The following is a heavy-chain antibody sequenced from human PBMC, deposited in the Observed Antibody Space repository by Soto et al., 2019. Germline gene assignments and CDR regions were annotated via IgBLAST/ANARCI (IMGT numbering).Heavy chain of an antibody. CDR2: IYYSGST. CDR1: GGSISSGDYY. V-gene: IGHV4-30-4*01. Sequence: SETLSLTCTVSGGSISSGDYYWSWIRQPPGKSLEWIGYIYYSGSTYYKLSLKSRVTISVDTSKNQFSLKLSSVTAADTAVYYCASDFRRYYGSGRRDYYYYGMDVWGQGTTVTVSS. J-gene: IGHJ6*02. CDR3: ASDFRRYYGSGRRDYYYYGMDV. D-gene: IGHD3-10*01.